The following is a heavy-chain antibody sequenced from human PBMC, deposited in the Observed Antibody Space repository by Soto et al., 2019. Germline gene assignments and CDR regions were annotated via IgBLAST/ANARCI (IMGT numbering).Heavy chain of an antibody. V-gene: IGHV3-30*03. CDR3: AYPTSSSGWYGVY. D-gene: IGHD6-19*01. J-gene: IGHJ4*02. Sequence: PGGSLRLSCAASGFTFSSYGMHWVRQAPGKGLEWVAVISYDGSNKYYADSVKGRFTISRDNSKNTLYLQMNSLRAEDTAVYYCAYPTSSSGWYGVYWGQGTLVTVSS. CDR1: GFTFSSYG. CDR2: ISYDGSNK.